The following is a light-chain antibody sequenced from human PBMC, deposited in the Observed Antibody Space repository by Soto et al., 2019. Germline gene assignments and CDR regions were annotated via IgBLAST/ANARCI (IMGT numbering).Light chain of an antibody. CDR3: SXYTSSSTKV. J-gene: IGLJ1*01. CDR1: SSDVGGYNY. V-gene: IGLV2-14*01. Sequence: QSVXTQPXSVXGSPXQSITXSCTGTSSDVGGYNYVSWYQHHPGKAPILMIYEVSNRPSGASNRFSGSKSGNTASLTISGXXXXXXXXXXXSXYTSSSTKVFGTGTKLTVL. CDR2: EVS.